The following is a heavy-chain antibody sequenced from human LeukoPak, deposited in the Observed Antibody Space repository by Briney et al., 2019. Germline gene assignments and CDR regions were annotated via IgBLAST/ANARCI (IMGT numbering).Heavy chain of an antibody. D-gene: IGHD5-12*01. CDR2: IYSGGST. Sequence: GGSLRLSCAASGFTVSSNYMSWVRQAPGKGLEWVSVIYSGGSTYYADSVKGRFTISRDNSKNTLYLQMNSLRAEDTAVYYCARWGGPVATRVYYYYGMDVWGQGTTVTVSS. J-gene: IGHJ6*02. V-gene: IGHV3-66*01. CDR1: GFTVSSNY. CDR3: ARWGGPVATRVYYYYGMDV.